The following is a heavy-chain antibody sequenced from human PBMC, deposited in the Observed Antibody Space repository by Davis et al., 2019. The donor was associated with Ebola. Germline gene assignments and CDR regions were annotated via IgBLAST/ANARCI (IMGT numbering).Heavy chain of an antibody. V-gene: IGHV3-48*03. J-gene: IGHJ4*02. Sequence: PGGSLRLSCSASGFTFSSYEMNWVRQAPGKGLEWVSYISQTGNIYYADSVKGRFAISRDNAENSLYLQMNSLRVEDTAVYYCARGTATPGADYRGQGTLVTVSS. D-gene: IGHD2-21*02. CDR1: GFTFSSYE. CDR3: ARGTATPGADY. CDR2: ISQTGNI.